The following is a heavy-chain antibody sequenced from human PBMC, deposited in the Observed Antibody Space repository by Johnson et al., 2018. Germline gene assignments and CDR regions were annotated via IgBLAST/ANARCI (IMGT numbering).Heavy chain of an antibody. J-gene: IGHJ6*03. CDR3: AKEGGQYYYDSSLREGYMDV. D-gene: IGHD3-22*01. CDR2: ISFDGSNK. Sequence: QVQLVQSGGGVVQPGRSLRLSCAASGFTFSSYGMPWVRQTPGKGLEWVAVISFDGSNKYYADSVKGRFIISRDNSKNKLDLQMHSLRVEDAAVYYCAKEGGQYYYDSSLREGYMDVWGKGTTVTVSS. V-gene: IGHV3-30*18. CDR1: GFTFSSYG.